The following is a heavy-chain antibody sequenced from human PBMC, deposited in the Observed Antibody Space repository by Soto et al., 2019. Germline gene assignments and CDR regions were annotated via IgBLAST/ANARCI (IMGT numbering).Heavy chain of an antibody. CDR2: ISYDGSNK. J-gene: IGHJ4*02. Sequence: GGSLRLSCAASGFTFSSYGMHWVRQAPGKGLEWVAVISYDGSNKYYADSVKGRFTISRDNSKNTLYLQMNSLRAEDTAVYYCAKELASTLEYFDYWGQGT. CDR1: GFTFSSYG. V-gene: IGHV3-30*18. CDR3: AKELASTLEYFDY.